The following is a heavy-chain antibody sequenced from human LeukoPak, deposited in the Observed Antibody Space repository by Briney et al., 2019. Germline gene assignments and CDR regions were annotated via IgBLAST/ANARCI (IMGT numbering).Heavy chain of an antibody. J-gene: IGHJ6*03. D-gene: IGHD3-22*01. CDR1: GFTVSSNS. V-gene: IGHV3-53*01. CDR3: ARRGYYYDSSGYYPRGNYYYYMDV. CDR2: IYSAGNT. Sequence: GGSLRLSCTVSGFTVSSNSMSWVRQAPGKGLEWVSFIYSAGNTHYSDSVKGRFTISIDNSKNTLYLQMNSLRAEDTAVYYCARRGYYYDSSGYYPRGNYYYYMDVWGKGTTVTISS.